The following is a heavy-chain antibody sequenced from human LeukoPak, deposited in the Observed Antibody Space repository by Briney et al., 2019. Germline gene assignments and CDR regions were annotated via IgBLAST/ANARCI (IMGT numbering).Heavy chain of an antibody. Sequence: GGSLRLSCVASGFTFSAYAMTWVRQAPGKGLEWVSCISVSGGGTYYADPVRGRFTISRDNSKNTLFLHMNSLRAEDTAVYYCVKDWRDESNCAADRLQSWGQGTLVTVSS. J-gene: IGHJ4*02. D-gene: IGHD2-21*02. CDR2: ISVSGGGT. CDR1: GFTFSAYA. V-gene: IGHV3-23*01. CDR3: VKDWRDESNCAADRLQS.